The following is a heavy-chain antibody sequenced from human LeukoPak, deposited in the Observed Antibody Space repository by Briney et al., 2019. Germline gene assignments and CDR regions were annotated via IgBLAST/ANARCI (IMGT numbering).Heavy chain of an antibody. CDR2: ISGSGGST. J-gene: IGHJ4*02. Sequence: GGPLRLSCAASGFTFSSYAMSWVRQAPGKGLEWVSAISGSGGSTYYADSVKGRFTISRDNSKNTLYLQMNSLRAEDTAVYYCAKEEAYCGGGSCYFNYWGQGTLVTVSS. V-gene: IGHV3-23*01. CDR3: AKEEAYCGGGSCYFNY. D-gene: IGHD2-15*01. CDR1: GFTFSSYA.